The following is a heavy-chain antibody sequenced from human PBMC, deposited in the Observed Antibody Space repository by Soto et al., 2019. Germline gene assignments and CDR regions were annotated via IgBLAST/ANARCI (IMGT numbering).Heavy chain of an antibody. Sequence: SGPTLVNPTQTLTLTCTFSGFSLSTSGVGVGWIRQPPGKALEWLALIYWDDEKSYSTSLKSRLTISKDTSKSQVVLTMTNMDPVDTATYYCARMVRGIIILNRANYYYGMDVWGQGTTVTVSS. V-gene: IGHV2-5*02. J-gene: IGHJ6*02. CDR2: IYWDDEK. CDR1: GFSLSTSGVG. CDR3: ARMVRGIIILNRANYYYGMDV. D-gene: IGHD3-10*01.